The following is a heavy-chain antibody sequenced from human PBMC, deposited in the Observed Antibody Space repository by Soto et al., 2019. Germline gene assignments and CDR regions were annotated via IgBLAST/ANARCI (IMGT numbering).Heavy chain of an antibody. J-gene: IGHJ6*03. Sequence: PSETLSLTCAVYGGSFSGYYWGWIRQPPGKGLEWIGEINHSGSTNYNPSLKSRVTISVDTSKNQFSLKLSSVTAADTAVYYCATRGVMAPMDVWGKGTTVTVSS. CDR2: INHSGST. V-gene: IGHV4-34*01. D-gene: IGHD3-10*01. CDR3: ATRGVMAPMDV. CDR1: GGSFSGYY.